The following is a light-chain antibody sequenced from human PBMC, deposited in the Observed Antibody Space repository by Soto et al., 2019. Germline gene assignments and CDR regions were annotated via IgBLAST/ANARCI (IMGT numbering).Light chain of an antibody. CDR2: GAS. CDR1: QSVSSSY. CDR3: QQYGSSPTWT. V-gene: IGKV3-20*01. Sequence: IVLSQSPGTLSLSTGERATLSCRASQSVSSSYLAWYQQKPGQAPRLLIYGASSRATGIPDRFSGSGSGTDFTLTISRLEPEDFAVYYCQQYGSSPTWTFGQRTNVDI. J-gene: IGKJ1*01.